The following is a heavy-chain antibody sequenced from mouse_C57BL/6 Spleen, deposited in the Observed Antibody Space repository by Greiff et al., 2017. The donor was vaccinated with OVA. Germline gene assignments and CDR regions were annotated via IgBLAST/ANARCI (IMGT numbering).Heavy chain of an antibody. J-gene: IGHJ2*01. V-gene: IGHV1-80*01. CDR1: GYAFSSYW. Sequence: QVQLQQSGAELVKPGASVKISCKASGYAFSSYWMNWVKQRPGKGLEWIGQIYPGDGDPNYNGKFKGKATLTADKSSSTAYMQHSSLTSEDSAVYFCARQFITTVVARGFDYWGQGTTLTVSA. CDR3: ARQFITTVVARGFDY. CDR2: IYPGDGDP. D-gene: IGHD1-1*01.